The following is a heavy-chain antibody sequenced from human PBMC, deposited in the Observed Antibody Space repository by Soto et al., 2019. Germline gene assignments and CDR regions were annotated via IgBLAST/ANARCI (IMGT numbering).Heavy chain of an antibody. CDR2: IYYSGST. CDR1: GGSISSGGYY. V-gene: IGHV4-31*03. Sequence: SETLSLTCTVSGGSISSGGYYWSWIRQHPGKGLEWIGYIYYSGSTYYNPSLKSRVTISVDTSKNQFSLKLSSVTAADTAVYYCARGKDIVVVSPNWFDPWGQGTLVTVSS. D-gene: IGHD2-2*01. J-gene: IGHJ5*02. CDR3: ARGKDIVVVSPNWFDP.